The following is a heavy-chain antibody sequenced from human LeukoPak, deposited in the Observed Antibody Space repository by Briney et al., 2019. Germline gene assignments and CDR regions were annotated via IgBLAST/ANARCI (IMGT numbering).Heavy chain of an antibody. V-gene: IGHV3-23*01. CDR3: AKLRTPFDY. J-gene: IGHJ4*02. CDR1: GFTFNNYA. CDR2: ISGSGDKS. Sequence: GGSLRLSCAGSGFTFNNYALTWVRQAPGKGLEWLSVISGSGDKSFCADSVKGRFTISRDNAKNTLYLHMNSLSAEDTAVYYCAKLRTPFDYWGQGALVTVSS.